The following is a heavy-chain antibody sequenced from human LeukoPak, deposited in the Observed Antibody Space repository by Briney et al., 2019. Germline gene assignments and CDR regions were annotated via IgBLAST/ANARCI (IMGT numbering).Heavy chain of an antibody. V-gene: IGHV3-74*01. D-gene: IGHD3-3*01. J-gene: IGHJ4*02. CDR3: ARVLQGEWFFDY. CDR1: GFTFSTYW. CDR2: INTDGGTT. Sequence: GGSLRLSCAASGFTFSTYWMHWVRQTPGKGLVWVSRINTDGGTTNYADSVKGRFTISRDNAKNTLYLQMNSLRAEDTAVYYCARVLQGEWFFDYWGQGTLVTVSS.